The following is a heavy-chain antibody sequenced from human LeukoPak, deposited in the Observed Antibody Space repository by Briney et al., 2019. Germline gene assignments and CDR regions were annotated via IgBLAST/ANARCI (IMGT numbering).Heavy chain of an antibody. J-gene: IGHJ4*02. CDR3: AVLGYCSGGSCHPY. CDR2: IYYSGST. Sequence: PSETLSLTCTVSGGSISSYYWSWIRQPPGKGLEWIGYIYYSGSTNYNPSLKSRVTISVDTSKNQFSLKLSSVTAADTAVYYCAVLGYCSGGSCHPYWGQGTLVTVSS. CDR1: GGSISSYY. V-gene: IGHV4-59*01. D-gene: IGHD2-15*01.